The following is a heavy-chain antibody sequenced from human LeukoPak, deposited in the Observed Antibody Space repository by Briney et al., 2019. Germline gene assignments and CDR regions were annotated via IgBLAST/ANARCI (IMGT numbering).Heavy chain of an antibody. V-gene: IGHV3-48*01. D-gene: IGHD3-3*01. CDR2: ISSSGTTI. CDR1: GFTFNRYS. CDR3: ARVGYSDFWSGYYWDY. Sequence: PGASLRLSCAASGFTFNRYSMNWVRQAPGKGLEWISYISSSGTTIYYADSVQGRFIISRDNARNSLYLQMNSLRAEDTAVYYCARVGYSDFWSGYYWDYWGRGTLATVSS. J-gene: IGHJ4*02.